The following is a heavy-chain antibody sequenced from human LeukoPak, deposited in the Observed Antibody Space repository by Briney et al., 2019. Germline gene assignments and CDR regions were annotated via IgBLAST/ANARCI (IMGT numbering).Heavy chain of an antibody. Sequence: GRSVKVSCKASGYTFTSYGISWVRQAPGQGHEWMGGIIPIFGTANNAQKFKGRATITTDESTITAYLELSSLRSEDTAVYYSARGVRFLEWLPYDYWGQGTLVTVSS. J-gene: IGHJ4*02. D-gene: IGHD3-3*01. CDR1: GYTFTSYG. CDR2: IIPIFGTA. CDR3: ARGVRFLEWLPYDY. V-gene: IGHV1-69*05.